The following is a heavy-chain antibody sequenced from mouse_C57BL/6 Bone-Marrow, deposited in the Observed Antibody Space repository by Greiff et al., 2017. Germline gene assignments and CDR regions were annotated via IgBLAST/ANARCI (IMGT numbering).Heavy chain of an antibody. V-gene: IGHV1-14*01. D-gene: IGHD2-5*01. CDR2: IYPYNDGT. Sequence: EVKLVESGPELVKPGASVKMSCKASGYTFTSYVMHWVKQKPGQGLEWIGYIYPYNDGTKYNEKFKGKATLTSDKSSSTAYMELSSLTSEDSAVYYCARPYYSNYLSWFAYWGQGTLVTVSA. CDR3: ARPYYSNYLSWFAY. J-gene: IGHJ3*01. CDR1: GYTFTSYV.